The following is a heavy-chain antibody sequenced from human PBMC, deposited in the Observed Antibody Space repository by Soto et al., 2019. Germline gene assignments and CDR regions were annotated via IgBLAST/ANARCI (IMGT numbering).Heavy chain of an antibody. V-gene: IGHV1-24*01. CDR3: ATGTTVVNPHHFTKNDAFDI. CDR2: FDPEDGET. Sequence: ASVKVSCKVSGYTLTELSMHWVRQAPGKGLEWMGGFDPEDGETIYAQKFQGRVTMTEDTSTDTAYMELSSLRSEDTAVYYCATGTTVVNPHHFTKNDAFDIWGQGTMVTVSS. D-gene: IGHD4-17*01. CDR1: GYTLTELS. J-gene: IGHJ3*02.